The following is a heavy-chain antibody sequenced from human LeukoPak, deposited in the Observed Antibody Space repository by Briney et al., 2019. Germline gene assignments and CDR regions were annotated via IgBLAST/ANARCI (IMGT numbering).Heavy chain of an antibody. CDR3: ARDSGSYEVWFDP. V-gene: IGHV1-2*02. D-gene: IGHD1-26*01. CDR1: GYTLTGYY. Sequence: GASVKVSCKASGYTLTGYYMHWVRQAPGQGLEWMGWINPNSGGTNYAQKFQGRVTMTRDTSISTAYMELSRLRSDDTAVYYCARDSGSYEVWFDPWGQGTLVTVSS. J-gene: IGHJ5*02. CDR2: INPNSGGT.